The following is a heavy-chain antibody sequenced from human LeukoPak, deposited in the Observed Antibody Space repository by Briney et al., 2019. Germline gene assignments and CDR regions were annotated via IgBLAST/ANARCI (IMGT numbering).Heavy chain of an antibody. D-gene: IGHD2-8*02. Sequence: SQTLSLTCAISGDNVSSNRAAWNWIRQSPSRGPQWLGRTYYRSKWYHDYAISVSGRLTVNADTSKNQISLHLNSVTPEDTAVYYCARALVGYLSPTGVFDDWGQGTRVTVSS. CDR1: GDNVSSNRAA. CDR3: ARALVGYLSPTGVFDD. CDR2: TYYRSKWYH. J-gene: IGHJ4*02. V-gene: IGHV6-1*01.